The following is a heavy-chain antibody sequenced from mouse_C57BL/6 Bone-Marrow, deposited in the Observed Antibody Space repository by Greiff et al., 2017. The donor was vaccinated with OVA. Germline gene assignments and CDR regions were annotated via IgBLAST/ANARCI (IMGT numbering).Heavy chain of an antibody. V-gene: IGHV5-16*01. CDR3: ARDRGYGREYVDV. CDR1: GFTFSDYY. J-gene: IGHJ1*03. Sequence: EVMLVESEGGLVQPGSSMKLSCTASGFTFSDYYMAWVRQVPEKGLEWVANINYDGSSTYYLDSLKSRFIISRDNAKNILYLQMSSLKSEDTATYYCARDRGYGREYVDVWGTGTTVTVSS. D-gene: IGHD1-1*01. CDR2: INYDGSST.